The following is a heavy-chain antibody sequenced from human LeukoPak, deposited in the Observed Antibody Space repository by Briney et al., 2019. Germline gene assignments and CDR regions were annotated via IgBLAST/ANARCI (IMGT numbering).Heavy chain of an antibody. D-gene: IGHD3-3*01. CDR3: ARGVASYDFWSGAENYYYGMDV. Sequence: SETLSLTCAVSGGSFSGYYWSWIRPPPGKGLEWIGEINHSGSTNYNPSLKSRVTISVETSKNQFSLKLSSVTAADTAVYYCARGVASYDFWSGAENYYYGMDVWGQGSTVTDS. CDR1: GGSFSGYY. J-gene: IGHJ6*02. V-gene: IGHV4-34*01. CDR2: INHSGST.